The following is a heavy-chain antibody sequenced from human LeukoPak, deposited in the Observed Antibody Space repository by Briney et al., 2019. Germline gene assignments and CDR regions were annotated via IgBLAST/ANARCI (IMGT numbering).Heavy chain of an antibody. Sequence: PGGSLRLSCAASGFTFNNYFMTWVRQAPGKGLEWVSTISGSAGSTYYADFVKGLFTISRDNSRNTLYLQMNSLRADDTAVYYCARYCSGASRYLGLDYWGQGTLVTVSS. CDR3: ARYCSGASRYLGLDY. D-gene: IGHD2-2*01. CDR1: GFTFNNYF. J-gene: IGHJ4*02. V-gene: IGHV3-23*01. CDR2: ISGSAGST.